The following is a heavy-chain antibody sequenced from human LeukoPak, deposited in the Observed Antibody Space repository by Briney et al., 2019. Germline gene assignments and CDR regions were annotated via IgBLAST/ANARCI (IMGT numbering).Heavy chain of an antibody. J-gene: IGHJ4*02. D-gene: IGHD4-23*01. CDR1: GFTFDDYA. CDR3: AKDGGYDYGGNSGPHYFDY. Sequence: GGSLRLSCAASGFTFDDYAMHWVRQAQGKGLEWVSGISWNSGSIGYADSVKGRFTISRDNAKTSLYLQMNSLRAEDMALYYCAKDGGYDYGGNSGPHYFDYWGQGTLVTVSS. CDR2: ISWNSGSI. V-gene: IGHV3-9*03.